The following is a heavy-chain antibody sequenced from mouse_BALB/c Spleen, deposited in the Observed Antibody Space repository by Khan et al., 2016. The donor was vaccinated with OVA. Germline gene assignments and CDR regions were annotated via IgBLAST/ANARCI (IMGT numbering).Heavy chain of an antibody. V-gene: IGHV3-8*02. Sequence: VQLKESGPSLVKPSQTLSLTSSVTGDSITSGFWNWIRKFPGNKFEYMGYVTYSGNTYYNPSLKSRISITRDTSKGQYYLQLNSVTTEDTATYFCARSYGSWTMDYWGQGTSVTVSS. CDR1: GDSITSGF. CDR2: VTYSGNT. CDR3: ARSYGSWTMDY. J-gene: IGHJ4*01. D-gene: IGHD1-1*01.